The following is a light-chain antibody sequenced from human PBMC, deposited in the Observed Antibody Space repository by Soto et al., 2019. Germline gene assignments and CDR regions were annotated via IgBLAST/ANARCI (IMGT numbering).Light chain of an antibody. Sequence: DVQMTQSPSTLSASGGERVAITCLASQSISTWFAWYQQKPGKAPKLLIYDASSLQSGVPSRFSGSASGTEFTLTITSLQPDDFATYYCQQYNSFALTFGGGTKVDIK. V-gene: IGKV1-5*01. CDR1: QSISTW. J-gene: IGKJ4*01. CDR3: QQYNSFALT. CDR2: DAS.